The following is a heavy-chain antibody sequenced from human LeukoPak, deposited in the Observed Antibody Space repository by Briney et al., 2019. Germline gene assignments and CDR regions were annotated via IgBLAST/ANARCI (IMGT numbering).Heavy chain of an antibody. D-gene: IGHD2-15*01. CDR1: GFTFSSYS. CDR3: ARDGTYCSGGSCYSAGWFDP. CDR2: ISSSSSYI. Sequence: WGSLRLSCAASGFTFSSYSMNWVRQAPGKGLEWVSSISSSSSYIYYADSVKGRFTISRDNAKNSLYLQMNSLRAEDTAVYYCARDGTYCSGGSCYSAGWFDPWGQGTLVTVSS. J-gene: IGHJ5*02. V-gene: IGHV3-21*01.